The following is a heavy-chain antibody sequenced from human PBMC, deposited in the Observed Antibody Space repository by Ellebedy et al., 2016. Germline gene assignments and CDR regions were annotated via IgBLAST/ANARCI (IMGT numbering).Heavy chain of an antibody. Sequence: ASVKVSXKASGYTFTTFSITWVRQVPGQGLEWMGFVNTFSGNTKFAQKFQGRVSMTTDSSTHTAYMDLRSLRSDDTAMYYCARAEARGLRSLDAFDIWGQGTMVTVSS. CDR1: GYTFTTFS. CDR3: ARAEARGLRSLDAFDI. J-gene: IGHJ3*02. V-gene: IGHV1-18*04. CDR2: VNTFSGNT. D-gene: IGHD5-12*01.